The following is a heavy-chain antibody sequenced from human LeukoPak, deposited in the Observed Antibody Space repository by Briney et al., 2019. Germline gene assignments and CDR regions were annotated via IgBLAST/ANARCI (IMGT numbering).Heavy chain of an antibody. CDR1: GGSMSGFF. CDR3: ARTSRHFYGSGTNLTPWPAGMDV. V-gene: IGHV4-59*01. CDR2: IYYSGSST. Sequence: SQTLSLTCTVSGGSMSGFFWTWIRQPPGRELEWIGSIYYSGSSTKYNPSLKSRVTISVDTSKSQFSLNLNSAAAADTAVYYCARTSRHFYGSGTNLTPWPAGMDVWGQGTTVTVSS. J-gene: IGHJ6*02. D-gene: IGHD3-10*01.